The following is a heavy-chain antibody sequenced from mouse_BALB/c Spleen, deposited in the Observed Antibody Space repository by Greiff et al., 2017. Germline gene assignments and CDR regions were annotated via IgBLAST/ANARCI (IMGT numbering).Heavy chain of an antibody. CDR2: IDPETGGT. D-gene: IGHD2-4*01. Sequence: LVESGAELVRPGASVTLSCKASGYTFTDYEMHWVKQTPVHGLEWIGAIDPETGGTAYNQKFKGKATLTADKSSSTAYMELRSLTSEDSAVYYCTRLMITGAMDYWGQGTSVTVSS. CDR1: GYTFTDYE. V-gene: IGHV1-15*01. J-gene: IGHJ4*01. CDR3: TRLMITGAMDY.